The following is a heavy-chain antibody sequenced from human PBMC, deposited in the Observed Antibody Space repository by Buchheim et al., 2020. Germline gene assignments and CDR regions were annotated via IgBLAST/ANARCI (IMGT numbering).Heavy chain of an antibody. Sequence: EVQLVESGGGLVKPGGSLRLSCAASGFTFSSYSMNWVRQAPGKGLEWVSSISSSSSYIYYADSVKGRFTISRDNAKNSLYLQMNSLRAEDTAVYYCASLLSYTITPGGDDYYYYGMDVWGQGTT. CDR2: ISSSSSYI. CDR3: ASLLSYTITPGGDDYYYYGMDV. CDR1: GFTFSSYS. D-gene: IGHD5-12*01. V-gene: IGHV3-21*01. J-gene: IGHJ6*02.